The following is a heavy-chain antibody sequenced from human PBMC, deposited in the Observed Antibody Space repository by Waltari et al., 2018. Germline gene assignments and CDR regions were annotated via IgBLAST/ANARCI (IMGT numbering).Heavy chain of an antibody. D-gene: IGHD2-15*01. CDR3: ASGEGGDCSGGSCYLRGYYYYGMDV. Sequence: QVQLQESGPGLVNPSQTLSLTCTVSGGSISSGSYYWSWIRQPAGKGLEWIGRIYTSGSTNYNPSLKSRVTISVDTSKNQFSLKLSSVTAADTAVYYCASGEGGDCSGGSCYLRGYYYYGMDVWGQGTTVTVSS. V-gene: IGHV4-61*02. J-gene: IGHJ6*02. CDR2: IYTSGST. CDR1: GGSISSGSYY.